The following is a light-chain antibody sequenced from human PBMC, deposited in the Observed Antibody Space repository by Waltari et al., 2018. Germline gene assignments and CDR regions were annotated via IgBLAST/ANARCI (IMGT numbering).Light chain of an antibody. CDR3: QQYYSTPT. CDR1: QSVLYSSNNKNY. V-gene: IGKV4-1*01. CDR2: WAS. J-gene: IGKJ4*01. Sequence: DIVMTQSPDSLAVSLGERATINCKSSQSVLYSSNNKNYLAWYQQKPGQPTKLLIYWASTRESGGPDRFSGSGSGTDFTLTISSMQAEDVAVYYCQQYYSTPTFGGGTKLEIK.